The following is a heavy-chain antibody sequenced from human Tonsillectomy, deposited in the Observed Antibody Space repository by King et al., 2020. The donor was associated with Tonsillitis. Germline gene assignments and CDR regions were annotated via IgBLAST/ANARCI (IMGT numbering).Heavy chain of an antibody. CDR3: ARMPIVVVPAAPGGNYYYGMDV. J-gene: IGHJ6*02. CDR1: GFSLSTSGMC. V-gene: IGHV2-70*01. D-gene: IGHD2-2*01. Sequence: TLKESGPALVKPTQTLTLTCTFSGFSLSTSGMCVSWIRQPPGKALEWLALIDWDDDKYYSTSLKTRLTISKDTSKNQVVLTMTNMDPVDTATYYCARMPIVVVPAAPGGNYYYGMDVWGQGTTVTVSS. CDR2: IDWDDDK.